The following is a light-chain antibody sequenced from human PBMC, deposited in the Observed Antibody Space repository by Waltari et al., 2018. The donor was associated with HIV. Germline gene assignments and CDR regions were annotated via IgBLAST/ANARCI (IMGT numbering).Light chain of an antibody. V-gene: IGLV1-51*01. Sequence: QSVLTHPPSVSAAPGQQVTISLSGSSSTIGQNFVSLYQQLPATAPKLLIYDTNKRPSGIPDRFSASQSGTSATLAITGLQTGDEAVYYCGTWDNSLSAFWVFGGGTKVTVL. CDR1: SSTIGQNF. CDR2: DTN. CDR3: GTWDNSLSAFWV. J-gene: IGLJ3*02.